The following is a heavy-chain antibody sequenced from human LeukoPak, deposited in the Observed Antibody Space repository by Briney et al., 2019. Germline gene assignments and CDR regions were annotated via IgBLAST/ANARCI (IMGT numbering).Heavy chain of an antibody. CDR3: AKESGYSYGYTYYYYGLDV. V-gene: IGHV3-23*01. J-gene: IGHJ6*02. D-gene: IGHD5-18*01. Sequence: GGSLRLSCAASGFTFSSYAMSWVRQAPGKGLEWVSGISNTGGSTYYADSVKGRFTISRDNSKNTLYLQMNSLRAEDTAVYYCAKESGYSYGYTYYYYGLDVWGQGTTVTVSS. CDR2: ISNTGGST. CDR1: GFTFSSYA.